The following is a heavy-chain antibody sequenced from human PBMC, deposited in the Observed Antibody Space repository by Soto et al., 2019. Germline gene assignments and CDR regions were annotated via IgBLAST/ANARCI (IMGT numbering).Heavy chain of an antibody. Sequence: QVQLQESGPGLVKPSQTLSLTCLVSGASVSGDGSYCSWIRQHPGKGLELIGCIHNSGSTYSNPSLQNRVAMSIDTSKNQFSVRLSSVTAADSAVYFCARDLGSEQWFFDNWGQGILVTVSS. V-gene: IGHV4-31*03. CDR2: IHNSGST. CDR1: GASVSGDGSY. J-gene: IGHJ4*02. CDR3: ARDLGSEQWFFDN. D-gene: IGHD6-19*01.